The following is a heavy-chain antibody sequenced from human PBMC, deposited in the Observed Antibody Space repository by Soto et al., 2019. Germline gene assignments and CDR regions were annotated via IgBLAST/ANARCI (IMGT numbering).Heavy chain of an antibody. CDR1: GFTFSSYA. V-gene: IGHV3-30-3*01. CDR2: ISYDGSNK. D-gene: IGHD3-22*01. CDR3: ARSRGSGYTFDI. J-gene: IGHJ3*02. Sequence: GGSLRLSCAASGFTFSSYAMHWVRQAPGKGLEWVAVISYDGSNKYYADSVKGRFTISRDNSKNTLYLQMNSLRAEDTAVYYCARSRGSGYTFDIWGQGTMVTVSS.